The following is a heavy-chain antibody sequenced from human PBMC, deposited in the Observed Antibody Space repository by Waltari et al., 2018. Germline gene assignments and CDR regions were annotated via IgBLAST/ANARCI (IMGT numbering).Heavy chain of an antibody. CDR1: GGTFSSYA. V-gene: IGHV1-69*10. J-gene: IGHJ4*02. D-gene: IGHD3-3*01. CDR2: VIPIRGRA. Sequence: QVQLVQSGAEVKKPGSSVKVSCKASGGTFSSYAISWVRQAPGQGLEWMGGVIPIRGRANYAKKFQGRVTITADKSTSTAYTELSSLRSEDTAVYYCARDFAADFWSGYYTGPFDYWGQGTLVTVSS. CDR3: ARDFAADFWSGYYTGPFDY.